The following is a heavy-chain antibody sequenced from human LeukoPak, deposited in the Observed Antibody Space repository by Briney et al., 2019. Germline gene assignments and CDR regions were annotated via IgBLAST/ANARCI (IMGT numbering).Heavy chain of an antibody. CDR3: AKTLYGSGSYPTIFDY. CDR1: GFTFSSYW. CDR2: IKQDGSEK. V-gene: IGHV3-7*03. J-gene: IGHJ4*02. Sequence: GGSLRLSCAASGFTFSSYWMSWVRQAPGKGLEWVANIKQDGSEKYYVDSVKGRFTISRDNAKNSLYLQMNSLRAEDTAVYYCAKTLYGSGSYPTIFDYWGQGTLVTVSS. D-gene: IGHD3-10*01.